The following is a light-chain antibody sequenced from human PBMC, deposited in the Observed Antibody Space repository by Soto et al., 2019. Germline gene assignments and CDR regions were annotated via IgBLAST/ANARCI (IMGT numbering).Light chain of an antibody. CDR1: NSDVGDYNY. J-gene: IGLJ1*01. CDR2: EVS. Sequence: QSALTQPASASGSPGQSITISCTGTNSDVGDYNYVSWYQQHPGKAPKLMIYEVSNRPSGVSNRFSGSKSGNTASLTISGLQAEDEADYYCSSFTTSTTRVFGTGTKVTVL. V-gene: IGLV2-14*01. CDR3: SSFTTSTTRV.